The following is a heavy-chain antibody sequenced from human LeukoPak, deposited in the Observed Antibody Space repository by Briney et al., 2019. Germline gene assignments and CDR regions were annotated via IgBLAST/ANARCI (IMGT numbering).Heavy chain of an antibody. J-gene: IGHJ6*03. V-gene: IGHV3-30*01. CDR2: ISYDGSNK. CDR3: ARAGPRSTPRRDYYYMDV. Sequence: PGGSLRLSCAASGFTFSSYAMHWVRQAPSKGLEWVAVISYDGSNKYYADSVKGRSTISRDNSKNTLYLQMNSLRAEDTAVYYCARAGPRSTPRRDYYYMDVWGKGTTVTVSS. D-gene: IGHD1-14*01. CDR1: GFTFSSYA.